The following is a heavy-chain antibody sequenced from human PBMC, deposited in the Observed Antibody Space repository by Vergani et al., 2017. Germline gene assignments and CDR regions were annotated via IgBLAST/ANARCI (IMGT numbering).Heavy chain of an antibody. CDR3: AREYGSGSYFDY. V-gene: IGHV4-59*01. D-gene: IGHD3-10*01. Sequence: QVQLQESGPGLVKPSETLSLTCTVSGGSISSYYWSWIRQPPGKGLEWIGYIYYSGSTNYNPSLKSRVTISVDTSKNQFSRKLSSVTAADTAVYYCAREYGSGSYFDYWGQGTLVTVSS. J-gene: IGHJ4*02. CDR2: IYYSGST. CDR1: GGSISSYY.